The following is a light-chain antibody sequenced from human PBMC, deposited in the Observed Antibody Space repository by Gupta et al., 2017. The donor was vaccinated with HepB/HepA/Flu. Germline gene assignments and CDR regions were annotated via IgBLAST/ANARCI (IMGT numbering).Light chain of an antibody. CDR2: AAP. Sequence: AIRMTQSPSSFSASTGDRVTITCRASQGISSYLAWYQQKPGKAPKLLIYAAPTLQSGVPSRFSGSGSGTDFTLTISCLQSEDFATYYCQQEDSSPYTFGQGTKLEIK. CDR1: QGISSY. V-gene: IGKV1-8*01. CDR3: QQEDSSPYT. J-gene: IGKJ2*01.